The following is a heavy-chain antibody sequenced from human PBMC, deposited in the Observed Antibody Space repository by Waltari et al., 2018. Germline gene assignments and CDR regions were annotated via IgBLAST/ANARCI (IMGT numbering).Heavy chain of an antibody. Sequence: EVQLVESGGGLVQPGQSLRLSCTTSGFRFGDYVMTWVRQAPGKGLEWVGFIRNQAYGGTAEYAASVKGRFTISRDDSKGNVYLEMNSLRTEDTAVYFCTRNVFSDYWGQGSLVTVSS. V-gene: IGHV3-49*04. CDR2: IRNQAYGGTA. CDR3: TRNVFSDY. CDR1: GFRFGDYV. J-gene: IGHJ4*02.